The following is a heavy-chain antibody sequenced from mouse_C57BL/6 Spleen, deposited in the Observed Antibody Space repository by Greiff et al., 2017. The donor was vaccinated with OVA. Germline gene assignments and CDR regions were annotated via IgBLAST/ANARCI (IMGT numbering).Heavy chain of an antibody. D-gene: IGHD1-1*01. CDR1: GFTFSSYA. Sequence: EVKVVESGGGLVKPGGSLKLSCAASGFTFSSYAMSWVRQTPEKRLEWVATISDGGSYTYYPDNVKGRFTISRDNAKNNLYLQMSHLKSEDTAMYYCARDRYYGSSSLLFDYWGQGTTLTVSS. CDR3: ARDRYYGSSSLLFDY. J-gene: IGHJ2*01. V-gene: IGHV5-4*01. CDR2: ISDGGSYT.